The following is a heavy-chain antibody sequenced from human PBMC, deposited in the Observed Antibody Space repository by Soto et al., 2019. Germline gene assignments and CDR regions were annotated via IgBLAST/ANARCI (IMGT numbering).Heavy chain of an antibody. V-gene: IGHV3-23*01. J-gene: IGHJ4*02. Sequence: EVQLLESGGGLVQPGGSLRLSCAASGFTFSSYAMAWVRQAPGMGLEWVSAVSSSGDYTYYTDSAKGRFTITRGNSRNTLYLQMSSLRAEDTAIYYCANSFSPSGLDWLSQFDHWGQGTLVTVSS. CDR1: GFTFSSYA. CDR2: VSSSGDYT. CDR3: ANSFSPSGLDWLSQFDH. D-gene: IGHD3-9*01.